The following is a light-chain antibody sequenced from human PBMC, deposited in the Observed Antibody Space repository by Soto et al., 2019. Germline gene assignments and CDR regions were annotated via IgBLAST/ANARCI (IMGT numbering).Light chain of an antibody. J-gene: IGLJ1*01. CDR1: SSDVGGYNY. Sequence: QSALTQPPSASGTPGQSVAISCPGTSSDVGGYNYISWYQQHPGTAPKLMIYDVNKPPSGVPDRFAGSKSGNTASLPVSGLQAEDEAAYLFSSYAGSSKDFGSGTQVPV. CDR3: SSYAGSSKD. V-gene: IGLV2-8*01. CDR2: DVN.